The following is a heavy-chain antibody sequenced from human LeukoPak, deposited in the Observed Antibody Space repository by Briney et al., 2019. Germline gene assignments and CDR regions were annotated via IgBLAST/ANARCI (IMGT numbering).Heavy chain of an antibody. J-gene: IGHJ5*02. CDR3: AREKAYYESGGYFRFDP. D-gene: IGHD3-22*01. CDR1: GFTFSSYW. Sequence: GGSLRLSCVASGFTFSSYWMHWVRQAPGKGLEWVANIKEDGSDKYYVDSVKGRFTISRDNAKNSLDLQMNSLRVEDTAVYYCAREKAYYESGGYFRFDPWGQGTLVTVSS. V-gene: IGHV3-7*01. CDR2: IKEDGSDK.